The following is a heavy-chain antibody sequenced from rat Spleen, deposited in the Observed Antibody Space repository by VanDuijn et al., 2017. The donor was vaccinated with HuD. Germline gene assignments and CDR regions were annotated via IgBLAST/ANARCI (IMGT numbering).Heavy chain of an antibody. CDR1: GFSLTNYH. D-gene: IGHD1-12*01. CDR2: IWTGGTT. CDR3: VRANRESYAHFDY. V-gene: IGHV2-43*01. Sequence: QVQLKESGPGLVQPSQTLSLTCTVSGFSLTNYHVGWVRQSPGKGLEWMGVIWTGGTTAYHSSFNSRLSVSRDISKSQVFLRMNSLQTEDTATYYWVRANRESYAHFDYWGQGVVVTVSS. J-gene: IGHJ2*01.